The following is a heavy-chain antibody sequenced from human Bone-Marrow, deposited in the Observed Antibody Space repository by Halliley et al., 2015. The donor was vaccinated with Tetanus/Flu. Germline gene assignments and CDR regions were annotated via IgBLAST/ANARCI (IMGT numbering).Heavy chain of an antibody. CDR3: ARGSGDLYYFDH. Sequence: LGWIGYIYYSGSTYYTPPLKSRFPMSVDTSKNQFSRRLGFVTAVDTAFYFCARGSGDLYYFDHWGQGTLVTVSS. D-gene: IGHD7-27*01. CDR2: IYYSGST. J-gene: IGHJ4*02. V-gene: IGHV4-28*03.